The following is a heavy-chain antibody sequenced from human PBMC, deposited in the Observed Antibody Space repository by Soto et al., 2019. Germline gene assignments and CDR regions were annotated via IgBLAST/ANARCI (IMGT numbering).Heavy chain of an antibody. Sequence: QVQLVESGGSVVQPGRSLRLSCAASGFTCRTYAMHWVRQAPGKGLEWVAVISYDGSSEYYADSVKGRFTVSSDNPKNTLDLQMNSLRAADTSVYYCATGSTVTTKKANDQWCQGTLVTVSS. D-gene: IGHD1-1*01. CDR3: ATGSTVTTKKANDQ. CDR1: GFTCRTYA. J-gene: IGHJ4*02. CDR2: ISYDGSSE. V-gene: IGHV3-30-3*01.